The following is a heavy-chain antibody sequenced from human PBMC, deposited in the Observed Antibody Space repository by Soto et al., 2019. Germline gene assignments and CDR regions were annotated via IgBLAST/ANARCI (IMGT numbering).Heavy chain of an antibody. D-gene: IGHD3-3*01. V-gene: IGHV1-58*02. CDR2: IVVGSGNT. Sequence: GASVKVSCKASGFTFTSSAMQWVRQARGQRLEWIGWIVVGSGNTNYAQKFQERVTITRDMSTSTAYMELSSLRSEDTAVYYCAASPLGFWSGYYGVWGKGTTVTVSS. CDR1: GFTFTSSA. J-gene: IGHJ6*04. CDR3: AASPLGFWSGYYGV.